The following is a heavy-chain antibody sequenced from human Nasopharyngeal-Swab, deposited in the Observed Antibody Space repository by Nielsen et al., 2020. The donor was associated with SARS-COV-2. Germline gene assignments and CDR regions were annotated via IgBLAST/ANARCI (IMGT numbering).Heavy chain of an antibody. V-gene: IGHV3-73*01. J-gene: IGHJ4*02. Sequence: VRQMPGKGLEWVGRIRRKANSYATAYAASVKGRFTISRDDSKNTAYLQMNSLKTEDTAVYYCTRGLLLWFGELSDYWGQGTLVTVSS. D-gene: IGHD3-10*01. CDR3: TRGLLLWFGELSDY. CDR2: IRRKANSYAT.